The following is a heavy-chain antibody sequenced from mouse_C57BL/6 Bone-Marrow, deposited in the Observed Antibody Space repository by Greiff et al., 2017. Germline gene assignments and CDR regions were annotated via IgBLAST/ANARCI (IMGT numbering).Heavy chain of an antibody. Sequence: VKLVESGAGLWALSQSLSITFTVSGFSLTSYGVSGVRQPPGKGLGWLRVVWGDGGTHTISSLISRLSISKGTSTSQVFLKLNCLQTDDTAAYYCANRGYSNYAWYFEVWGTGTTVTVSS. CDR1: GFSLTSYG. CDR3: ANRGYSNYAWYFEV. D-gene: IGHD2-5*01. V-gene: IGHV2-3*01. J-gene: IGHJ1*03. CDR2: VWGDGGT.